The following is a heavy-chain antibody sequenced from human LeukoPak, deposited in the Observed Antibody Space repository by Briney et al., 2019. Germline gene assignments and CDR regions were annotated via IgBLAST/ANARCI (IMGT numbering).Heavy chain of an antibody. J-gene: IGHJ6*03. Sequence: GSLRLSCAASGFTFSSYGMHWVRQAPGKGLEWVAFIRYDGSNKYYADSVEGRFTISRDNSKNTLYLQMNSLRAEDTAVYYCAKVGMVRGVLYYYYYMDVWGKGTTVTVSS. D-gene: IGHD3-10*01. CDR1: GFTFSSYG. CDR3: AKVGMVRGVLYYYYYMDV. CDR2: IRYDGSNK. V-gene: IGHV3-30*02.